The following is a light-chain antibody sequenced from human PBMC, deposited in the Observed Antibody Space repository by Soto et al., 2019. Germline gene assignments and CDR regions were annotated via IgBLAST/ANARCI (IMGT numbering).Light chain of an antibody. J-gene: IGLJ2*01. Sequence: QSVLTQPASVSGSPGQSITISCAGTSSDIGGYTYVSWYQQHPGKAPKLMIYEVSERPSGVSDRLSGSKSGNTASLTISGLQAEDEADYYCSSYTRTDTVVFGGGTKLTVL. CDR1: SSDIGGYTY. CDR2: EVS. CDR3: SSYTRTDTVV. V-gene: IGLV2-14*01.